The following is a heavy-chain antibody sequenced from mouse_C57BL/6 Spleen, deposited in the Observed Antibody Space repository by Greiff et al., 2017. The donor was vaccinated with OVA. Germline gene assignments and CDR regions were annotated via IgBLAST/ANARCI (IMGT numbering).Heavy chain of an antibody. D-gene: IGHD4-1*02. Sequence: VQLQQSGPELVKPGASVQISCKASGYSFTSYYIHWVKQRPGQGLEWIGWIYPGSGNTKYNEKFKGKATLTADTSSSTAYMQLSSLTSEDSAVYYCARERASTGTLDYWGQGTTLTVSS. CDR1: GYSFTSYY. CDR3: ARERASTGTLDY. J-gene: IGHJ2*01. V-gene: IGHV1-66*01. CDR2: IYPGSGNT.